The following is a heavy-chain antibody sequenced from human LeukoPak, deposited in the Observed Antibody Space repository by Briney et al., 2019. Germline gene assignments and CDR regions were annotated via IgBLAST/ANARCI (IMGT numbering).Heavy chain of an antibody. V-gene: IGHV1-69*05. Sequence: GASVKVSFKASGGTFSSYAISWVRQAPGQGLEWMGGIIPIFGTANYAQKFQGRVTITTDESTSTAYMELSSLRSEDTAVYYCATISGAAGTEDTDFDYWGQGTLVTVSS. J-gene: IGHJ4*02. CDR3: ATISGAAGTEDTDFDY. D-gene: IGHD6-13*01. CDR2: IIPIFGTA. CDR1: GGTFSSYA.